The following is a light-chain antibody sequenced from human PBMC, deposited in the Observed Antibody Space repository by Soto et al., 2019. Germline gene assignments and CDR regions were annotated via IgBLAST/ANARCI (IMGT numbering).Light chain of an antibody. J-gene: IGKJ4*01. CDR1: QTVSSS. CDR3: QQYNNWPPLT. V-gene: IGKV3-15*01. Sequence: EIVMTQSPATLSVSPGERATLSCRASQTVSSSLAWYQQKPGQAPRLLIYGASTRATGIPARFSGSGSGTEITLTISSLQSEDFAIYYCQQYNNWPPLTFGGGTKVEIK. CDR2: GAS.